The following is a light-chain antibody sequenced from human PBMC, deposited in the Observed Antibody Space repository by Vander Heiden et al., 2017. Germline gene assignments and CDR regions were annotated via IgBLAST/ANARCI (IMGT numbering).Light chain of an antibody. CDR3: SSYTSSSTLVV. CDR2: DVS. J-gene: IGLJ2*01. Sequence: QSALTQPASVSVSPGQSLTISCTGTSSDVGGYNYVSWYQQHPGKAPKLMIYDVSNRPSGVSNRFSGSKSGNTASLTSSGLQAEDEADYYCSSYTSSSTLVVFGGGTKLTGL. V-gene: IGLV2-14*03. CDR1: SSDVGGYNY.